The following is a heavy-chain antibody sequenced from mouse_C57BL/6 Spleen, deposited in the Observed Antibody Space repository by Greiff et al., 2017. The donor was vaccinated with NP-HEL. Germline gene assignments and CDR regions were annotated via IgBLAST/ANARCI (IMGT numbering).Heavy chain of an antibody. Sequence: EVKLVEPGGGLVKPGGSLKLSCAASGFTFSSYAMSWVRQTPEKRLEWVATISDGGSYTYYPDNVKGRFTITRDKAKNNLYLQMSQLKSEDTAVYYCARERTWFAYWGQGTLVTVSA. J-gene: IGHJ3*01. CDR2: ISDGGSYT. CDR1: GFTFSSYA. V-gene: IGHV5-4*01. CDR3: ARERTWFAY.